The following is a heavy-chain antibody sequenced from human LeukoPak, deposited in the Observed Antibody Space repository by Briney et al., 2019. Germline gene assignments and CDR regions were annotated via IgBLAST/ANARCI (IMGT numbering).Heavy chain of an antibody. CDR3: AIDLHIDGRREGRDY. V-gene: IGHV1-46*01. D-gene: IGHD3-10*01. CDR2: INPNGGST. Sequence: ASVKVSCKASGYTFTSYYMHWVRQAPGQGLEWMGIINPNGGSTSYAQTFQGRVTMTKDTSTSTVYMELSSLRSEDTAVYYCAIDLHIDGRREGRDYWGQGTLVTVSS. CDR1: GYTFTSYY. J-gene: IGHJ4*02.